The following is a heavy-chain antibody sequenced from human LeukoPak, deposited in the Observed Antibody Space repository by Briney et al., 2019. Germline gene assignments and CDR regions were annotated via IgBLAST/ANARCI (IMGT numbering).Heavy chain of an antibody. CDR3: TRRDGDNDRGFDY. CDR1: GFTFSSYG. Sequence: PGRSLRVSCAASGFTFSSYGMHWVRQAPGKGLEWVAVIWYDGSKKYYADSVKGRFTISRDNSKNTLYLQMNSLRAEDTAVYYCTRRDGDNDRGFDYWGQKTVVPVFS. D-gene: IGHD4-23*01. V-gene: IGHV3-33*01. CDR2: IWYDGSKK. J-gene: IGHJ4*02.